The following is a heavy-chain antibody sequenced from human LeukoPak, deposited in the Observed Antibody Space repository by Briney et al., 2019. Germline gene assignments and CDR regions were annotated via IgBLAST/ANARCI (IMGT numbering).Heavy chain of an antibody. V-gene: IGHV4-30-4*01. CDR3: ARISSDWPHYMDV. Sequence: SETLSLTCTVSGGSISSGDYYWSWIRQPPGKGLEWIGYIYYSGSTYYNPSLKSRVTISVDTSKNQFSLKLSSVTAADTAVYYCARISSDWPHYMDVWGKGTTVTVSS. D-gene: IGHD6-19*01. CDR1: GGSISSGDYY. J-gene: IGHJ6*03. CDR2: IYYSGST.